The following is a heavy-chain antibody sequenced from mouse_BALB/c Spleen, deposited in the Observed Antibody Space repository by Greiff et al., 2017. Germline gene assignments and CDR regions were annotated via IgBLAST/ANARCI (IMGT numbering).Heavy chain of an antibody. J-gene: IGHJ3*01. CDR3: ARETYGSSPFAY. V-gene: IGHV5-4*02. D-gene: IGHD1-1*01. CDR2: ISDGGSYT. CDR1: GFTFSDYY. Sequence: EVKLVESGGGLVKPGGSLKLSCAASGFTFSDYYMYWVRQTPEKRLEWVATISDGGSYTYYPDSVKGRFTISRDNAKNNLYLQMSSLKPEDTAMYYCARETYGSSPFAYWGQGTLVTVSA.